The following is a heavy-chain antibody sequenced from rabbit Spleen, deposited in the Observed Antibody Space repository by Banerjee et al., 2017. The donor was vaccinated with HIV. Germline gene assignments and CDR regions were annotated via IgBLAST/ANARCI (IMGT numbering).Heavy chain of an antibody. J-gene: IGHJ3*01. CDR1: GFDFSTSYW. D-gene: IGHD2-1*01. Sequence: QQQLVESGGGLVQPGASLTLTCTASGFDFSTSYWICWVRQAPGKGLEWIACIYAGSSGSTYYASWAKGRFTISKASSTTMTLQMTSLTAADTATYFCARTFNTDYFREWARLDLWGPGTLVTVS. CDR2: IYAGSSGST. V-gene: IGHV1S45*01. CDR3: ARTFNTDYFREWARLDL.